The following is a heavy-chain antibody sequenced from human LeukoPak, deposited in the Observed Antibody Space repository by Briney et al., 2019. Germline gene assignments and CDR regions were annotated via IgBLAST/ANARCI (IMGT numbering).Heavy chain of an antibody. V-gene: IGHV3-48*04. Sequence: GGSLRLSCAASGFTFSSYSMNWVRQAPGKGLEWVSYISSSSSTIYYADSVKGRFTISRDNAKNSLYLQMNSLRAEDTAVYYCARDEYCSSTSCYSYAFDIWGQGTMVTVSS. D-gene: IGHD2-2*01. CDR3: ARDEYCSSTSCYSYAFDI. CDR1: GFTFSSYS. CDR2: ISSSSSTI. J-gene: IGHJ3*02.